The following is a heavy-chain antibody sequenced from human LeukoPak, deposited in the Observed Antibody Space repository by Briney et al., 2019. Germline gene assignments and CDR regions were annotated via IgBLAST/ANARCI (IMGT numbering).Heavy chain of an antibody. J-gene: IGHJ6*03. CDR2: INHSGST. CDR1: GGSFSGYY. V-gene: IGHV4-34*01. CDR3: ARYGSGSYYNVRLYYYYYYMDV. Sequence: PSETLSLTCAVYGGSFSGYYWSWIRQPPGKGLEWIGEINHSGSTNYNPSLQSRVTISVDRSKNQFSLKLSSVTAADTAVYYCARYGSGSYYNVRLYYYYYYMDVWGKGTTVTVSS. D-gene: IGHD3-10*01.